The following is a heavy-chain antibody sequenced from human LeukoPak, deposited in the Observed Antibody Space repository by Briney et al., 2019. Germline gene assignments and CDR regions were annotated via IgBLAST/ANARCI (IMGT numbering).Heavy chain of an antibody. Sequence: SETLSLTCTVSGGSISSSSYYWGWIRQPPGKGLEWNGSIYYSGSTYYNPSLKSRVTISVDTSKNQFSLKLSSVTAADTAVYYCARDYYDSSDYHDAFDIWSQGTMVTVSS. J-gene: IGHJ3*02. D-gene: IGHD3-22*01. V-gene: IGHV4-39*07. CDR1: GGSISSSSYY. CDR3: ARDYYDSSDYHDAFDI. CDR2: IYYSGST.